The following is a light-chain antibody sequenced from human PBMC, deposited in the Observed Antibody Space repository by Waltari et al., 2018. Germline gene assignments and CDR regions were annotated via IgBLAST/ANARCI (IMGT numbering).Light chain of an antibody. V-gene: IGKV3-15*01. CDR2: GAS. CDR1: PSVRSS. Sequence: EIVMTQSPATLSVSPGERAPLSCRASPSVRSSLAWYHQKPGQAPRLLIYGASTRATGIPARFSGSGSGTEFALTITSLQSEDFAVYYCQQYNDWPRTFGQGTKVEIK. J-gene: IGKJ1*01. CDR3: QQYNDWPRT.